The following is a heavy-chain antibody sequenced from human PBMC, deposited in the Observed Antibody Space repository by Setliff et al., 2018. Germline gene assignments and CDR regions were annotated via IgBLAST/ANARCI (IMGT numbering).Heavy chain of an antibody. CDR1: GASISSSRDY. V-gene: IGHV4-39*01. D-gene: IGHD3-22*01. Sequence: SETLSLTCTVSGASISSSRDYWGWIRQPPGKGLEWIGSIYYSGSTYYNPSLKSRVTISVDTSKNQFSLKLSSVTAADTAVFYCARLSGYYFDYWGQGTLDTVSS. CDR2: IYYSGST. J-gene: IGHJ4*02. CDR3: ARLSGYYFDY.